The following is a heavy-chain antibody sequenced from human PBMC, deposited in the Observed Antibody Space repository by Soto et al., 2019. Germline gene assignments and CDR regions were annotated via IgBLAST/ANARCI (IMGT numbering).Heavy chain of an antibody. D-gene: IGHD6-19*01. J-gene: IGHJ6*03. CDR2: IYYSGST. V-gene: IGHV4-59*08. CDR1: GGSISSYY. CDR3: ASSGWYYYYYMDV. Sequence: SETLSLTCTVSGGSISSYYWSWIRQPPGKGLEWIGYIYYSGSTNYNPSLKSRVTISVDTSKNQFSLKLSSVTASDTAVYYCASSGWYYYYYMDVWGKGTTVTVSS.